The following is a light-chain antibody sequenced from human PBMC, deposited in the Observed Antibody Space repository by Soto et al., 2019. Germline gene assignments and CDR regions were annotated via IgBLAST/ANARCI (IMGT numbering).Light chain of an antibody. Sequence: DIQMTQSPSSLSASLGDRVTITCRASQGIKKDVAWYQQKPGKVPKLLIYAASSLQSGVPSRFSGSGSGTDFTLTISSLQPEDVATYYCQKYDTVPWAFGQGTKVDIK. V-gene: IGKV1-27*01. CDR2: AAS. CDR3: QKYDTVPWA. J-gene: IGKJ1*01. CDR1: QGIKKD.